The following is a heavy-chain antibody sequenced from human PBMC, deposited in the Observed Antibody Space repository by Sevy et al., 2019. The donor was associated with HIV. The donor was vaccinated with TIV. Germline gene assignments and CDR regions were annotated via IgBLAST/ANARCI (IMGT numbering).Heavy chain of an antibody. J-gene: IGHJ4*02. D-gene: IGHD2-15*01. CDR1: GFTFSSYS. CDR2: ISSSSSYI. V-gene: IGHV3-21*01. CDR3: ARAKGGSPSWTPIDY. Sequence: ESLKISCAASGFTFSSYSMNWVRQAPGKGLEWVSSISSSSSYIYYADSVKGRFTISRDNAKNSLYLQMNSLRAEDTAVYYCARAKGGSPSWTPIDYWGQGTLVTVSS.